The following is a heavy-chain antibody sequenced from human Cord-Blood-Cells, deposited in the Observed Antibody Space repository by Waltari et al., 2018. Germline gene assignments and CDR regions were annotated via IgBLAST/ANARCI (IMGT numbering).Heavy chain of an antibody. V-gene: IGHV4-4*07. D-gene: IGHD3-10*01. J-gene: IGHJ5*02. CDR3: ARGITMVRGVTGWFDP. CDR1: GGSISSYY. Sequence: QVQLQESGPGLVKPSETLSLTCTVSGGSISSYYWSWTRQPAGKGLEWIGRIYTSGSTNYNPSLKSRVTMSVDTSKNQFSLKLSSVTAADTAVYYCARGITMVRGVTGWFDPWGQGTLVTVSS. CDR2: IYTSGST.